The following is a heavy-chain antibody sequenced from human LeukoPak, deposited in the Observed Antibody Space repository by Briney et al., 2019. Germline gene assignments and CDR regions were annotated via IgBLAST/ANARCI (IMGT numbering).Heavy chain of an antibody. CDR1: GFTFTSYA. CDR3: ATTRVGVTSGPDYYFDY. CDR2: ISGSGGST. Sequence: PGGSLRLSCAASGFTFTSYAMTWVRQARGKGLKWVSAISGSGGSTYYADSVKGRFTITRDNSKNTLYLQMNSLRADDTALYYCATTRVGVTSGPDYYFDYWGQGTLVTVSS. J-gene: IGHJ4*02. D-gene: IGHD1-26*01. V-gene: IGHV3-23*01.